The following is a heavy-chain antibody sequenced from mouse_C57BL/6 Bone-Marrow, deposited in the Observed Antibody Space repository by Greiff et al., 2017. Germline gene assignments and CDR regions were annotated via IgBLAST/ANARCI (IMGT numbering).Heavy chain of an antibody. CDR1: GYTFTSYW. D-gene: IGHD1-1*01. CDR3: ARSSYVVYFDV. CDR2: IHPNSGST. Sequence: QVQLQQPGAELVKPGASVKLSCKASGYTFTSYWMHWVKQRPGQGLEWIGMIHPNSGSTNYNEKFKSKATLTVDKSSSTAYMQLSSLTSEDSAVYYCARSSYVVYFDVWGTGTTVTVSS. J-gene: IGHJ1*03. V-gene: IGHV1-64*01.